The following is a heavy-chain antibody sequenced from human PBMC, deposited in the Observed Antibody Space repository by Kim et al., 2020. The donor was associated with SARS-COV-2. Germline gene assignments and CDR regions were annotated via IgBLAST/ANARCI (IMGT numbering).Heavy chain of an antibody. CDR3: ASPMASRYGSGSQMPESDY. CDR2: ISSSSSTI. J-gene: IGHJ4*02. D-gene: IGHD3-10*01. CDR1: GFTFSSYS. V-gene: IGHV3-48*02. Sequence: GGSLRLSCAASGFTFSSYSMNWVRQAPGKGLEWVSYISSSSSTIYYADSVKGRFTISRDNAKNSLYLQMNSLRDEDTAVYYCASPMASRYGSGSQMPESDYWGQGTLVTVSS.